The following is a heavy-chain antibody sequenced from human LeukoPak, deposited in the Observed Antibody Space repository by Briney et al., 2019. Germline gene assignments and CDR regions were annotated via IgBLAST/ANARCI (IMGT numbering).Heavy chain of an antibody. CDR2: ISSSSSYI. CDR3: ARSPAMRDCWFDP. Sequence: GGSLRLSCAASGFTFSSYAMSWVRQAPGKGLEWVSSISSSSSYIYYADSVKGRFTISRDNAKNSLYLQMNSLRAEDTAVYYCARSPAMRDCWFDPWGQGTLVTVSS. CDR1: GFTFSSYA. D-gene: IGHD3/OR15-3a*01. J-gene: IGHJ5*02. V-gene: IGHV3-21*01.